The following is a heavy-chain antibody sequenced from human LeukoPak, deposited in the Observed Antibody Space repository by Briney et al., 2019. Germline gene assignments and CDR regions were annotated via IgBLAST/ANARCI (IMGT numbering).Heavy chain of an antibody. D-gene: IGHD3-10*01. CDR2: IRYDGSNK. V-gene: IGHV3-30*02. J-gene: IGHJ6*03. Sequence: PGGSLRLSCAASGFTFSSYGMHWVRQAPGKGLEWVAFIRYDGSNKYYADSVKGRFTISRDNAKNSLYLQMNSLRAEDTAVYYCARDAYGSGQNKLYYYYMDVWGKGTTVTVSS. CDR3: ARDAYGSGQNKLYYYYMDV. CDR1: GFTFSSYG.